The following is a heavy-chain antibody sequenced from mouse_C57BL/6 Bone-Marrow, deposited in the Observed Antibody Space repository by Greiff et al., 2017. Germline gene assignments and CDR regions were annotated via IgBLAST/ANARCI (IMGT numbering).Heavy chain of an antibody. V-gene: IGHV3-6*01. CDR2: ISYDGSN. D-gene: IGHD2-3*01. J-gene: IGHJ3*01. CDR1: GYSITSGYY. CDR3: AREGGWLLRGAY. Sequence: EVQRVESGPGLVKPSQSLSLTCSVTGYSITSGYYWNWIRQFPGNKLEWMGYISYDGSNNYNPSLKNRISITRDTSKNQFFLKLNSVTTEDTATYYCAREGGWLLRGAYWGQGTLVTVSA.